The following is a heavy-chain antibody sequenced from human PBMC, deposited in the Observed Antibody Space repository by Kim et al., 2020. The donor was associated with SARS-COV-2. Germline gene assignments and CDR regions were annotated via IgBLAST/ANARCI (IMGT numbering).Heavy chain of an antibody. CDR1: GYTSSNFY. Sequence: ASVKVSCKASGYTSSNFYMHWVRQAPGQGLEWMGLTTPSGDSRTYAPKFQGRVSMTRDTSTSTVNMELSSLRPDDTAVDYCARGGAGGGSPPWGVWGQGT. CDR3: ARGGAGGGSPPWGV. D-gene: IGHD2-15*01. V-gene: IGHV1-46*01. CDR2: TTPSGDSR. J-gene: IGHJ4*02.